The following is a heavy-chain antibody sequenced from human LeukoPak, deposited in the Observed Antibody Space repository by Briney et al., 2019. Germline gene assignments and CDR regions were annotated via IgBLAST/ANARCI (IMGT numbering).Heavy chain of an antibody. D-gene: IGHD2-8*01. CDR1: GYTFTFYY. Sequence: ASVTVSFTSSGYTFTFYYVHWVRQAPGQGLEWMGWINPHSGDTSYAHNVQGRVTMTSDTSITTVYMELSRLRSDDTAVYYCAREEWGFDAFDIWGQGTMVTVSS. CDR2: INPHSGDT. J-gene: IGHJ3*02. V-gene: IGHV1-2*02. CDR3: AREEWGFDAFDI.